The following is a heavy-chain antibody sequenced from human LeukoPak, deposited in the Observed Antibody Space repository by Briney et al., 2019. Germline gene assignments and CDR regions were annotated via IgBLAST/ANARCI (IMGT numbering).Heavy chain of an antibody. Sequence: SETLSLTCAVSGYSISSGYYWGWIRQPPGKGLEWIGSIYHSGGTYYNPSLKSRVTISVDTSKNQFSLKLSSVTAADTAVYYCARPAGYFGSDAFDIWGQGTMVTVSS. V-gene: IGHV4-38-2*01. J-gene: IGHJ3*02. CDR3: ARPAGYFGSDAFDI. CDR2: IYHSGGT. D-gene: IGHD3-10*01. CDR1: GYSISSGYY.